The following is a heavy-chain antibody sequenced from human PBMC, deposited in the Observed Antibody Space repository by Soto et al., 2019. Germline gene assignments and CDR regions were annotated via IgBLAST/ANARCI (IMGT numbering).Heavy chain of an antibody. CDR3: TRHRGPYYDYIWGSYYTHFDY. Sequence: SETLSLNCTVSGGSISSSSYYWGWIRQPPGKGLEWIGSIYYSGSTYYNPSLKSRVTISVDTSKNQFSLRLSSVTAADTAVYYCTRHRGPYYDYIWGSYYTHFDYWGQGTLVTVSS. CDR2: IYYSGST. J-gene: IGHJ4*02. D-gene: IGHD3-16*01. CDR1: GGSISSSSYY. V-gene: IGHV4-39*01.